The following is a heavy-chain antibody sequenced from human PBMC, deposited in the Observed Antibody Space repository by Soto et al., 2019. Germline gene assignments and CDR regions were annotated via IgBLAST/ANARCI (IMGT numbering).Heavy chain of an antibody. D-gene: IGHD6-6*01. CDR3: ARVLGSSGWFDP. CDR1: GYSISSGYY. Sequence: QVQLQESGPGLVKPSETLSLTCAVSGYSISSGYYWGWIRQPPGKGLEWIGSIYHSGSTYYNPSLKSRVTISVDTSKNQFSLKLSSVTAADTAVYYCARVLGSSGWFDPWGQGTLVTVSS. CDR2: IYHSGST. V-gene: IGHV4-38-2*01. J-gene: IGHJ5*02.